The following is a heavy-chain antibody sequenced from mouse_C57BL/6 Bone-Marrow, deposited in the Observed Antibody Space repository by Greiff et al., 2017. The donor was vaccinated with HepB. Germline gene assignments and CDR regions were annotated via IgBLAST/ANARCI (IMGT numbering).Heavy chain of an antibody. CDR2: INPYNGGT. D-gene: IGHD2-3*01. Sequence: EVQLQQSGPVLVKPGASVKMSCKASGYTFTDYYMNWVKQSHGKSLEWIGVINPYNGGTSYNQKFKGKATLTVDKSSSTAYMELNSLTSEDSAVYYCADGYPRGAMDYWGQGTSVTVSS. CDR3: ADGYPRGAMDY. J-gene: IGHJ4*01. CDR1: GYTFTDYY. V-gene: IGHV1-19*01.